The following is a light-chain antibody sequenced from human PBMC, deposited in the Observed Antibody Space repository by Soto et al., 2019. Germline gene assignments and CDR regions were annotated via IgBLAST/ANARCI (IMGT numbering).Light chain of an antibody. CDR1: SSDVGGYNY. V-gene: IGLV2-14*03. J-gene: IGLJ2*01. CDR3: SSYTSSGTVV. Sequence: QSALTQPASVSGSPGQSITISCTGTSSDVGGYNYVCWYQQHPGKAPKLIIYEVTNRPSGVSKRFSASKSGNTASLSISGLQAEDEADYYCSSYTSSGTVVFGGGTKLTVL. CDR2: EVT.